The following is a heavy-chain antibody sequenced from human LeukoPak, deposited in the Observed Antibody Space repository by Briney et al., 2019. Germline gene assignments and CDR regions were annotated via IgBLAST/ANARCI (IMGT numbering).Heavy chain of an antibody. D-gene: IGHD3-16*01. CDR3: AGGIMYLEY. CDR1: GFTFSSYG. CDR2: IWYDGSNK. J-gene: IGHJ4*02. Sequence: GGSLRLSCAASGFTFSSYGMHWVRQAPGKGLEWVAVIWYDGSNKYYADSVKGRFHISRQYSKNTLYLQMNSLRAEDTAMYYCAGGIMYLEYWGQGNLVTVSS. V-gene: IGHV3-33*01.